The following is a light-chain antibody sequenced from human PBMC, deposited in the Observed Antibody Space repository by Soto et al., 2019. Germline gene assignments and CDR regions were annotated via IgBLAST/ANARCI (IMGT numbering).Light chain of an antibody. CDR3: CSYAGSYTWV. CDR2: DVT. Sequence: QSALTQPRSVSGSPGQSVTISCTGTSSDVGGYTYVSWYQQHPGRAPKLMIYDVTNRPSGVPDRFSGSRSGNTASLTISGLQAEDEADYYCCSYAGSYTWVFGGGTKLTVL. CDR1: SSDVGGYTY. V-gene: IGLV2-11*01. J-gene: IGLJ3*02.